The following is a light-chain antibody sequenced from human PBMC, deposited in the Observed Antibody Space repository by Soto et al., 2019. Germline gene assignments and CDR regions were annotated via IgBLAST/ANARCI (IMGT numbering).Light chain of an antibody. CDR2: GAS. CDR3: QQYQSLT. CDR1: QSVSSSY. V-gene: IGKV3-20*01. Sequence: EIVLTQSPAILSLSPGERATLSCRASQSVSSSYLAWYQHKPGQAPRLLIHGASSRVTGNPDRVSGSGSGTDFTLTRTRLEPEEFAVYYCQQYQSLTFGGGTKVDIK. J-gene: IGKJ4*01.